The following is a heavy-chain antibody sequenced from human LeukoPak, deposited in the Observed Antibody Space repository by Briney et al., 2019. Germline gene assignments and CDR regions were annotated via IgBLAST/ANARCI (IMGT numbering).Heavy chain of an antibody. CDR2: IYYSGST. CDR1: GGSITGYY. Sequence: SETLSLTCTVSGGSITGYYWSWIRQPPGKGLEWIGFIYYSGSTNYNPSLKSRVTISVDTSKNQFSLKLSSVTAADTAVYYCARPSLDYGGIDAFDFWGQGTLVTVSS. CDR3: ARPSLDYGGIDAFDF. V-gene: IGHV4-59*08. J-gene: IGHJ3*01. D-gene: IGHD4-23*01.